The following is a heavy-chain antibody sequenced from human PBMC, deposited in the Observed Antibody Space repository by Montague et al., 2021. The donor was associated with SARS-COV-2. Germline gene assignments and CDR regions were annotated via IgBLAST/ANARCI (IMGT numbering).Heavy chain of an antibody. CDR1: GGSISSYY. Sequence: SETLSLTCTVSGGSISSYYWSRIRQPPGKGLEWIGYINYSVSTNYHPSLKSRVTISVDTSKNQFSLKLSSVTAADTAVYYCARGFDYWSQGTLVTVSS. V-gene: IGHV4-59*08. CDR2: INYSVST. CDR3: ARGFDY. J-gene: IGHJ4*02.